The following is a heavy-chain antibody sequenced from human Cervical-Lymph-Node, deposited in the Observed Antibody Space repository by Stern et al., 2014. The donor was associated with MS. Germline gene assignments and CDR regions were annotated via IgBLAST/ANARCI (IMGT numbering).Heavy chain of an antibody. CDR1: GYTFTSYD. V-gene: IGHV1-8*01. CDR3: AREGYCTNGVCYRNWFDP. D-gene: IGHD2-8*01. CDR2: MNPNSGNT. Sequence: VQLVESGAEVKKPGASVKVSCKASGYTFTSYDINWVRQATGQGLEWMGWMNPNSGNTGYAQNFQGRVTMTRNTSISTAYMELSSLRSEDTAVYYCAREGYCTNGVCYRNWFDPWGQGTLVTVSS. J-gene: IGHJ5*02.